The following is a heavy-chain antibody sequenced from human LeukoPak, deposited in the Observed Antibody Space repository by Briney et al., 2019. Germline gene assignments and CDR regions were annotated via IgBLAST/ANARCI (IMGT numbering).Heavy chain of an antibody. D-gene: IGHD4-11*01. V-gene: IGHV3-66*01. CDR3: ARINYRAFSI. CDR1: AFTVSTNY. Sequence: GGSLRLSCVASAFTVSTNYMMWVRQAPGKGLEWVSLIYGDGSTYYADSVKGTVTISRDNSKNTVFLQMNSLRAEDTALYYCARINYRAFSISGQGTMVTVSS. J-gene: IGHJ3*02. CDR2: IYGDGST.